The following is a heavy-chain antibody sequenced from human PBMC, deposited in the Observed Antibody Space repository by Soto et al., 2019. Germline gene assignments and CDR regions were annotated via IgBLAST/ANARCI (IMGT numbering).Heavy chain of an antibody. J-gene: IGHJ6*02. D-gene: IGHD4-17*01. CDR1: GFSFVDYT. CDR2: VRSKAYGGTT. CDR3: ARDLASYDHDDLYGMDD. Sequence: LRLSCKASGFSFVDYTMSWFRQAPGGGLEWVSFVRSKAYGGTTEYAASVVGRFSISRDDSKSIAYLQMDNLKTEDTGVYYCARDLASYDHDDLYGMDDWGQGTTVTVSS. V-gene: IGHV3-49*03.